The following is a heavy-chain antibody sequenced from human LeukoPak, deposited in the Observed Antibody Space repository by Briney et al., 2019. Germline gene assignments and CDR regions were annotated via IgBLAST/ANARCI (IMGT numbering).Heavy chain of an antibody. CDR1: GFTFSSYA. Sequence: GGSLRLSCAVSGFTFSSYAMHWVRQAPGKGLEWVAVISYDGSNKYHADSVKGRFTISRDNSKNTLYLQMNSLRAEDTAVFYCARDSYYYGSGPTFDYWGQGTLVTVSS. D-gene: IGHD3-10*01. J-gene: IGHJ4*02. V-gene: IGHV3-30-3*01. CDR2: ISYDGSNK. CDR3: ARDSYYYGSGPTFDY.